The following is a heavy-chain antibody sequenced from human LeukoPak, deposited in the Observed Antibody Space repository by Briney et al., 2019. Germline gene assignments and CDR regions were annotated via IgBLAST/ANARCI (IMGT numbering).Heavy chain of an antibody. CDR1: GFSISSYY. V-gene: IGHV4-4*07. D-gene: IGHD3-22*01. J-gene: IGHJ4*02. CDR3: ARVRGDSSGYYYGITIFDY. Sequence: SETLSLTCTVSGFSISSYYWSWIRQPAGKGLEWIGRIYTSGSTNYNPSLKSRVTMSVDTSKNQFSLKLSSVTAADTAVYYCARVRGDSSGYYYGITIFDYWGQGTLVTVSS. CDR2: IYTSGST.